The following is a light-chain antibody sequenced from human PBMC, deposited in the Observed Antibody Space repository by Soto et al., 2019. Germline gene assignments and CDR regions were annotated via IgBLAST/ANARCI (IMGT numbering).Light chain of an antibody. CDR2: WAS. CDR3: QQYYSTPT. J-gene: IGKJ1*01. Sequence: DIVMTQSPDSLAVSLGERATINCKSSQSVLYSSNNKNYLAWYQQKPGPPPKLLIYWASTRGSGVTDRFSGSGSGTDFTLTISSLQAEAVAVYYCQQYYSTPTFGQGTKLEIK. V-gene: IGKV4-1*01. CDR1: QSVLYSSNNKNY.